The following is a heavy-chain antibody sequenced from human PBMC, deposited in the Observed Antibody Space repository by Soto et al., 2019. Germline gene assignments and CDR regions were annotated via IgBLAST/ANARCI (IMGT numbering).Heavy chain of an antibody. J-gene: IGHJ4*02. Sequence: EVQLVESGEGLVQPGGSLRLSCAASGFTFSSYGMHWVRQAPGKGLEYVSAITSNGGSTYYADSVKGRFTISRDNSKNTLYLQMGSLGPEDTAVYYCARAHCTAGSCYYPYCGKGTLVTVSS. V-gene: IGHV3-64*02. CDR1: GFTFSSYG. CDR2: ITSNGGST. CDR3: ARAHCTAGSCYYPY. D-gene: IGHD2-15*01.